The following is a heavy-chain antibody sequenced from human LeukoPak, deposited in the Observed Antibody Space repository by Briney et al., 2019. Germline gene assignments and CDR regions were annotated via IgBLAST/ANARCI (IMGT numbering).Heavy chain of an antibody. CDR2: IYYSGST. V-gene: IGHV4-59*01. CDR3: ARVRGYSSPSLVDY. J-gene: IGHJ4*02. Sequence: SETLSLTCTVSGGSISSYYWSWIRQPPGKGLEWIGYIYYSGSTNYNPSLKSRVTISVDTSKNQFSLKLSSVTAADTAVYYCARVRGYSSPSLVDYWGQGTLVTVSS. CDR1: GGSISSYY. D-gene: IGHD6-6*01.